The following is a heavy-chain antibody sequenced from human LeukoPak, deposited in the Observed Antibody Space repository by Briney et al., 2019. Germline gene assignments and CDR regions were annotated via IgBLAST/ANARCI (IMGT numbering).Heavy chain of an antibody. CDR1: GFTFSSYE. CDR3: ARGYTNYGYAFDI. V-gene: IGHV3-48*03. Sequence: GSLRLSCAASGFTFSSYEMNWVRQAPGKGLEWVSYISSSGSTIYYADSVKGRFTISRDNARNSLYLQMNSLRAEDTAVYYCARGYTNYGYAFDIWGQGTMVTVSS. D-gene: IGHD4-11*01. J-gene: IGHJ3*02. CDR2: ISSSGSTI.